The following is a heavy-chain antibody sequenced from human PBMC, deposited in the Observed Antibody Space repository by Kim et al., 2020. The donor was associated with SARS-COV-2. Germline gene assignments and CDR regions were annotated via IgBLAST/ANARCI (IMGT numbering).Heavy chain of an antibody. J-gene: IGHJ4*02. CDR3: AREQLVQIDY. D-gene: IGHD6-13*01. Sequence: GGSLRLSCAASGFTFSSFGMHWVRRAPGKGLEWVAVIWYDGSNKYYADSVKGRFTISRDNSKNTLYLHMNSLRAEDTAVYYCAREQLVQIDYWGQGTLVTVSS. CDR1: GFTFSSFG. V-gene: IGHV3-33*01. CDR2: IWYDGSNK.